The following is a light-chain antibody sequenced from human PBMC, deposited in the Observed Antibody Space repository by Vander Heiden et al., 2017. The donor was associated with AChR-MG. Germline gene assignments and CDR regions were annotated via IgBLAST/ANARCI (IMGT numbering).Light chain of an antibody. CDR1: SSDVGGYNY. J-gene: IGLJ3*02. CDR2: EVS. Sequence: QSALTQPPSASGSPGQSVTISCPATSSDVGGYNYVSWYQQHPGKAPKLMIYEVSKRPSGVPDRFSGSKSGNTASLTVSGLQAEDEADYYCSSYAGSNNFWVFGGGTKLTVL. CDR3: SSYAGSNNFWV. V-gene: IGLV2-8*01.